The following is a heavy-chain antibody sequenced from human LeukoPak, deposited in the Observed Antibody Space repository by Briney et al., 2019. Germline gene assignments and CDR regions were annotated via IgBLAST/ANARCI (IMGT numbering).Heavy chain of an antibody. V-gene: IGHV4-34*01. Sequence: PSETLSLTCAVYGGSFSGYYWSWIRQPPGKGLEWIGEINHSGSTNYNPSLKSRVTISVDTSKNQFSLKLNSVTAADTAVYYCARGTVFGVATNWFDPWGQGTLVTVSS. J-gene: IGHJ5*02. D-gene: IGHD3-3*01. CDR3: ARGTVFGVATNWFDP. CDR2: INHSGST. CDR1: GGSFSGYY.